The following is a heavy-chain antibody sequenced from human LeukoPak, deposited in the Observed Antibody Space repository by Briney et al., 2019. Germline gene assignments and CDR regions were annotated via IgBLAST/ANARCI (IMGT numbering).Heavy chain of an antibody. CDR2: ISYDGSNK. J-gene: IGHJ4*02. V-gene: IGHV3-30-3*01. Sequence: QSGGSLRLSCAASGFTFSSYAMHWVRQAPGKGLEWVAVISYDGSNKYYADSVKGRFTISRDNSKNTLYLQMNSLRAEDTAVYYCAKDKTRNAINMVRGLIYDYWGQGTLVTVSS. CDR1: GFTFSSYA. CDR3: AKDKTRNAINMVRGLIYDY. D-gene: IGHD3-10*01.